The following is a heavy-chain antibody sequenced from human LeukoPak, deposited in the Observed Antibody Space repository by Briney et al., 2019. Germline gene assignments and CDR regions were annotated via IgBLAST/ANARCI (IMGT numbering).Heavy chain of an antibody. V-gene: IGHV4-30-4*08. Sequence: SETLSLTCTVSGGSISSGDYYWSWIRQPPGKGLEWIGYIYYSGSTYYNPSLKSRVTISVDTSKNQFSLKLSSVTAADTAVYHCARCSSTSCRFDYWGQGTLVTVSS. D-gene: IGHD2-2*01. CDR3: ARCSSTSCRFDY. CDR2: IYYSGST. J-gene: IGHJ4*02. CDR1: GGSISSGDYY.